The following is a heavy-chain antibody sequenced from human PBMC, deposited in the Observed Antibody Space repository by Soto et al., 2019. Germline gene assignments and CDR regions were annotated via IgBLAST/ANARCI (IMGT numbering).Heavy chain of an antibody. J-gene: IGHJ4*02. Sequence: QVQLVESGGGVVQPGRSLRLSCAASGFTFSSYAMHWVRQAPGKGLEWVAVISYDGSNKYYADSVKGRFTISRDNSKNTRYLQMNILRAEDTAVYYCASEVGGAGRDYFDYWGRGTLVSVSS. CDR1: GFTFSSYA. CDR3: ASEVGGAGRDYFDY. V-gene: IGHV3-30-3*01. D-gene: IGHD1-1*01. CDR2: ISYDGSNK.